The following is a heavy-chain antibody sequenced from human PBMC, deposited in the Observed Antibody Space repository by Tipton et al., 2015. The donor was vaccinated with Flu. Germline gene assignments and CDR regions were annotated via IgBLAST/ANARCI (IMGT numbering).Heavy chain of an antibody. CDR3: ARGGIFDP. CDR2: VNHSGST. J-gene: IGHJ5*02. CDR1: GGSFSGYY. Sequence: TLSLTCAVYGGSFSGYYWSWIRLPPGKGLEWIGEVNHSGSTNYNPSLKSRVTISVDTSKNQFSLKLTSVTAADTAVYYCARGGIFDPWGQGTLVTVSS. V-gene: IGHV4-34*01.